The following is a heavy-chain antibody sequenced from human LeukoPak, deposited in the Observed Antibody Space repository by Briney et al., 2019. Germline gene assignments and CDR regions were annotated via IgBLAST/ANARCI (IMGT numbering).Heavy chain of an antibody. CDR2: IYYSGST. CDR1: DGSISSYY. CDR3: ARLVGYCSSISCFNWFDP. V-gene: IGHV4-59*08. Sequence: SETLPLTCTVSDGSISSYYWSWIRQPPGQGLEWIGYIYYSGSTNYNPSLKSRVTISVDTSKNQFSLKLSSVTDADTAVYYCARLVGYCSSISCFNWFDPWGQGTLVTVST. J-gene: IGHJ5*02. D-gene: IGHD2-2*01.